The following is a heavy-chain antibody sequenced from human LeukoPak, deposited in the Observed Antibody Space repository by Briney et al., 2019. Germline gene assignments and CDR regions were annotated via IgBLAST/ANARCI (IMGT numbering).Heavy chain of an antibody. Sequence: SGTLSLTCGVSGGSITSTNWWGWVRQPPGQGLEWIGEISLSGLTNYNPSLKSRVTMALDKSKNHLSLNLTSVTAADTAVYYCARAGGSLAAGGTEGINFQYWGQGTLVTVSS. CDR1: GGSITSTNW. D-gene: IGHD6-13*01. CDR3: ARAGGSLAAGGTEGINFQY. V-gene: IGHV4-4*02. J-gene: IGHJ1*01. CDR2: ISLSGLT.